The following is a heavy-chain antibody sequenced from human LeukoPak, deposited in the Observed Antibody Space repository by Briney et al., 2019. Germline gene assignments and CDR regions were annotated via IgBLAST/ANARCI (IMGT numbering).Heavy chain of an antibody. V-gene: IGHV4-59*01. CDR1: GGSISSYY. CDR2: IYYSGST. D-gene: IGHD2-15*01. J-gene: IGHJ3*02. CDR3: ARVLVCSGGSCYSGFVGAFDI. Sequence: SETLSLTCTVSGGSISSYYWSWIRQPPGHGLEWIGYIYYSGSTNYNPSLKSRVTISVDTSKNQFSLKLSSVTASDTAVYYCARVLVCSGGSCYSGFVGAFDIWGQGTMVTVSS.